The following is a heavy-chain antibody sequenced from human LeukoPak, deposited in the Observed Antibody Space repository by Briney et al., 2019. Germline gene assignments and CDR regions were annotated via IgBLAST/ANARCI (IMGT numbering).Heavy chain of an antibody. Sequence: GGSLRLSCAASGFTVSSNYMSWVRQAPVKGLEWVSVIYSGGSTYYADSVKGRFTISRDNSKNTLYLQMNSLRAEDTAVYYCARYSGSYVYYFDYWGQGTLVTVSS. J-gene: IGHJ4*02. CDR2: IYSGGST. V-gene: IGHV3-66*01. CDR1: GFTVSSNY. D-gene: IGHD1-26*01. CDR3: ARYSGSYVYYFDY.